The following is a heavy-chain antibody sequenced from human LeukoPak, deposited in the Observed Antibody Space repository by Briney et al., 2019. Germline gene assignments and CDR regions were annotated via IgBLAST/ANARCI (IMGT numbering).Heavy chain of an antibody. CDR3: ARSYYYGMDV. CDR1: GGSFSGYY. Sequence: SETLSLTCAVYGGSFSGYYWSWIRQPPGKGLEWIGEINHSGSTNYNPSLKSRVTISVDMSKNQFSLKLSSVTAADTAVYYCARSYYYGMDVWGQGTTVTVSS. V-gene: IGHV4-34*01. CDR2: INHSGST. J-gene: IGHJ6*02.